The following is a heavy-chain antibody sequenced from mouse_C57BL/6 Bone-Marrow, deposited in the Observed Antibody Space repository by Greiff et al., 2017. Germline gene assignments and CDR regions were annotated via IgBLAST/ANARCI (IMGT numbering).Heavy chain of an antibody. V-gene: IGHV1-69*01. CDR2: IDPSDSYT. D-gene: IGHD2-12*01. Sequence: QVQLQQPGAELVMPGASVKLSCKASGYTFTSYWMYWVKQRPGQGLEWIGEIDPSDSYTNYNQKFKGKSSLTVDKSSSTAYIHLSSLTSEDSAVYYCARAYYKGEDYGGQGTSVTVSA. CDR1: GYTFTSYW. CDR3: ARAYYKGEDY. J-gene: IGHJ4*01.